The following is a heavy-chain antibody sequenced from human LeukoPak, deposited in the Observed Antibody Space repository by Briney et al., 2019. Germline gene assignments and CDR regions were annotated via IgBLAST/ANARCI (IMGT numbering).Heavy chain of an antibody. Sequence: SQTLSLTCTVSGGSMSDYYWSWIRQPPGKGLEWIGYIYYTGSTNYNPSLKSRVTISIDTSKNQFSLKLSSVTAADTALYYCARDYSMTHAFDIWGQGTLVTVSS. J-gene: IGHJ3*02. D-gene: IGHD1-26*01. CDR2: IYYTGST. V-gene: IGHV4-59*01. CDR1: GGSMSDYY. CDR3: ARDYSMTHAFDI.